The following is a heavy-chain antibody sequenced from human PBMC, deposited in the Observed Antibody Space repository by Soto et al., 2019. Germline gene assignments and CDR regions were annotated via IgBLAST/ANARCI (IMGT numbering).Heavy chain of an antibody. CDR1: GFTVSSNY. D-gene: IGHD2-15*01. V-gene: IGHV3-66*01. J-gene: IGHJ3*02. Sequence: GEPLKISCAASGFTVSSNYMSWVRQAPGKGLEWVSVIYSGGSTYYADSVKGRFTISRDNSKNTLYLQMNSLRAEDTAVYYCAREGSRSGYCSGGSCYSAFDIWGQGTMVTVSS. CDR2: IYSGGST. CDR3: AREGSRSGYCSGGSCYSAFDI.